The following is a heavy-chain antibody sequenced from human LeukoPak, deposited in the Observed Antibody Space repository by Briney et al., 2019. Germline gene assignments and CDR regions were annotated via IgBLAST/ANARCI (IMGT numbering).Heavy chain of an antibody. CDR1: GGSISSYY. CDR3: ARGWQLGRKRWFDP. Sequence: KPSETLSLTCTVSGGSISSYYWSWIRQPPGKGLEWIGYIYYSGSTNHNPSLKSRVTISVDTSKNQFSLKLSSVTAADTAVYYCARGWQLGRKRWFDPWGQGTLVTVSS. D-gene: IGHD6-6*01. J-gene: IGHJ5*02. V-gene: IGHV4-59*01. CDR2: IYYSGST.